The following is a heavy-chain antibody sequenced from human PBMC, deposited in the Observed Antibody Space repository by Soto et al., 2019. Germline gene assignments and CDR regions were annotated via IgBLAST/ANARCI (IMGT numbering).Heavy chain of an antibody. Sequence: GSLRVSCVAAGLMLDSFAMNWVRQAPGKGLEWVAYINGGSDSIYYAESVKGRFTISRDNARNSLSLQMNSLSDEDTAVYYWAKSGDSAGWGIGFWGQGSLFTVSS. CDR1: GLMLDSFA. CDR3: AKSGDSAGWGIGF. V-gene: IGHV3-48*02. CDR2: INGGSDSI. J-gene: IGHJ4*02. D-gene: IGHD6-19*01.